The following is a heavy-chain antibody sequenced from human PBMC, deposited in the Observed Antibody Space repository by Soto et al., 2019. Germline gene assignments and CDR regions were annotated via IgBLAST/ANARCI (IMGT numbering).Heavy chain of an antibody. D-gene: IGHD4-17*01. CDR2: IYYSGST. J-gene: IGHJ4*02. CDR3: AIDTVTTRYFDY. CDR1: GGSISSGDYY. Sequence: QVQLQESGPGLVKPSQTLSLTCTVSGGSISSGDYYWSWIRQPPGKGLDWIGYIYYSGSTYYNPYLKSRVTITVDTSKNQFSLKLSSVTAADTAVYYCAIDTVTTRYFDYWGQGTLVTVSS. V-gene: IGHV4-30-4*01.